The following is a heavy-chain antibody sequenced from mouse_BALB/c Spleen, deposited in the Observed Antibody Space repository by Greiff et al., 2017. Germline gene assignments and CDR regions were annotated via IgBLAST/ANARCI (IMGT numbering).Heavy chain of an antibody. Sequence: QVQLQQSGAELVRPGTSVKVSCKASGYAFTNYLIEWVKQRPGQGLEWIGVINPGSGGTNYNEKFKGKATLTADKSSSTAYMQLSSLTSDDSAVYFCARSYGNYPWFAYWGQGTLVTVSA. CDR2: INPGSGGT. D-gene: IGHD2-10*02. CDR3: ARSYGNYPWFAY. V-gene: IGHV1-54*01. CDR1: GYAFTNYL. J-gene: IGHJ3*01.